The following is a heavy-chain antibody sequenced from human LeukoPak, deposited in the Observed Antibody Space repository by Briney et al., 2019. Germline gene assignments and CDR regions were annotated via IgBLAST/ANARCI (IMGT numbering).Heavy chain of an antibody. CDR3: ARWAGTTSHQRFDY. CDR1: GGSISSYY. J-gene: IGHJ4*02. V-gene: IGHV4-59*01. D-gene: IGHD1-1*01. Sequence: PSETLSLTCTVSGGSISSYYWSWIRQPPGKGLEGRGYIYYSGSTNYNPSLKSRVTISVDTSKTHFSLKLSSVTAADTAVYYCARWAGTTSHQRFDYWGQGTLVTVSS. CDR2: IYYSGST.